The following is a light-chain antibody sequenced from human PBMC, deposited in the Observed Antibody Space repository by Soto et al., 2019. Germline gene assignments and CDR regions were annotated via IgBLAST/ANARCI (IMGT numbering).Light chain of an antibody. J-gene: IGLJ1*01. CDR2: DVN. CDR1: SSDVGGYSY. CDR3: SSYTYSSTPYV. V-gene: IGLV2-14*01. Sequence: QSALTQPASVSGSPGQSITISCTGTSSDVGGYSYVSWYQQHPGKAPKLMIYDVNNRPSGVSNRFSGSKSGNTASLTISGLQAEDEADYYCSSYTYSSTPYVFGTGTKLTVL.